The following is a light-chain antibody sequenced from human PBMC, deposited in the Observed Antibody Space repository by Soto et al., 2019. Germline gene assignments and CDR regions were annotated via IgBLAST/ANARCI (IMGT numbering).Light chain of an antibody. J-gene: IGLJ1*01. V-gene: IGLV2-14*03. CDR3: VSYINPGTYV. Sequence: QSVLTQPASVSGSPGQSVTISCAGASRDVTDSDSVSWYQHRPGEAPELKILDFTYRPSGVSDLFAGSLCADTASLTISSLHVEDEGDYYCVSYINPGTYVFGPGTKLTVL. CDR1: SRDVTDSDS. CDR2: DFT.